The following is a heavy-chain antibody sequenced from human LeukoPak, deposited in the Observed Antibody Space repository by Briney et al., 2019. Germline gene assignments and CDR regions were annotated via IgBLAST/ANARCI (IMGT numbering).Heavy chain of an antibody. J-gene: IGHJ4*02. CDR2: IYYSGST. CDR3: ARNCGGDCYRDY. V-gene: IGHV4-39*07. Sequence: SETLSLTCTVSGVSINSNSYYWGWIRQPPGKGLEWIGSIYYSGSTYYNPSLKSRVTISVDTSKNQFSLKLSSVTAADTAVYYCARNCGGDCYRDYWGQGTLVTVSS. CDR1: GVSINSNSYY. D-gene: IGHD2-21*01.